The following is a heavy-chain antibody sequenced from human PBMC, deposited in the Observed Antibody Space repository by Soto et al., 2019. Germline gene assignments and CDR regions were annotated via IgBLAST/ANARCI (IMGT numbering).Heavy chain of an antibody. V-gene: IGHV4-39*01. Sequence: QLQLQESGPGLVKPSETLSLTCTVSGGSISSSSYYWGWIRQPPGKGLEWIGSISYRGSTYYNPSLKRAVTMSVETSKNQFSLTLSSVTAADTAVYYCARLHGYCISTSCYGYYGMDVWGQGTTVTVSS. CDR3: ARLHGYCISTSCYGYYGMDV. CDR1: GGSISSSSYY. D-gene: IGHD2-2*01. CDR2: ISYRGST. J-gene: IGHJ6*02.